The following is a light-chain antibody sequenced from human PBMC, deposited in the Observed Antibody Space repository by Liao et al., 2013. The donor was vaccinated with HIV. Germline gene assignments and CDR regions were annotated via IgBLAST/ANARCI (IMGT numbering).Light chain of an antibody. CDR2: EDT. J-gene: IGLJ1*01. Sequence: SYELTQPPSVSVSPGQTARITCSGDALSRRYVYWYQLKPGQSPVLVIYEDTKRPSGIPGRFSGSNSENTATLTISGTQPMDEADYYCQAWDSNTAYVFGTGTKVSVL. CDR3: QAWDSNTAYV. V-gene: IGLV3-1*01. CDR1: ALSRRY.